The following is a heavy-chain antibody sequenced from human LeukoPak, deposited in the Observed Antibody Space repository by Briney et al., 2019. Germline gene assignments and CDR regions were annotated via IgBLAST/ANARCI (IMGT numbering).Heavy chain of an antibody. CDR2: IYYSGST. CDR3: ARDPGGYCSGGSCYLYNWFDP. Sequence: SETLSLTCTVSGGSISSGDYYWSWIRQPPGKGLEWIGYIYYSGSTNYNPSLKSRVTISVDTSKNQFSLKLSSVTAADTAVYYCARDPGGYCSGGSCYLYNWFDPWGQGTLVTVSS. J-gene: IGHJ5*02. V-gene: IGHV4-61*08. CDR1: GGSISSGDYY. D-gene: IGHD2-15*01.